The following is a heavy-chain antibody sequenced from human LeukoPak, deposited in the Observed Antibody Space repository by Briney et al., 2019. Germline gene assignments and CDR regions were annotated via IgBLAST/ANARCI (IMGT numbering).Heavy chain of an antibody. D-gene: IGHD6-13*01. J-gene: IGHJ6*02. Sequence: LSGGSLRLSCAASGFTFSSYAMSWVRQAQGKGLEWVSAISGSGGSTYYADSVKGRFTISRDNSKNTLYLQMNSLRAEDTAVYYCAKDRDSSSWYSKYYYYYGMGAWGQGTTVTVSS. CDR1: GFTFSSYA. CDR2: ISGSGGST. V-gene: IGHV3-23*01. CDR3: AKDRDSSSWYSKYYYYYGMGA.